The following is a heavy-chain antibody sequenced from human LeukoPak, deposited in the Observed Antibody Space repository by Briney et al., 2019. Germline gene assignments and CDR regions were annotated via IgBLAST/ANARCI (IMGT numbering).Heavy chain of an antibody. V-gene: IGHV1-18*01. CDR1: GYTFTNYG. J-gene: IGHJ4*02. D-gene: IGHD2-21*02. CDR2: IGAYNSNT. Sequence: ASVKVSCKASGYTFTNYGISWVRQAPGQGLEWMGWIGAYNSNTNYAQKLQGRVTMTTDTSTSTAYMELRSLRSDDTAVYYCARSSVVTATSTCDYWGQGTLVTVSS. CDR3: ARSSVVTATSTCDY.